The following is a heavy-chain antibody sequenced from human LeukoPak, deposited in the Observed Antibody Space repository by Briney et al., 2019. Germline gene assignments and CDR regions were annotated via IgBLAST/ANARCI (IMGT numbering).Heavy chain of an antibody. CDR2: ITGSSSTI. D-gene: IGHD6-13*01. Sequence: GGSLRLSCAASRFTFSSYGMNWVRQAPGKGLEWVSYITGSSSTIYYADSVKGRFTISRDNAKNSLYLQMNSLRAEDTAVYYCAREPTYTSTWYTSCDYWGQGILVTVSS. CDR1: RFTFSSYG. V-gene: IGHV3-48*01. CDR3: AREPTYTSTWYTSCDY. J-gene: IGHJ4*02.